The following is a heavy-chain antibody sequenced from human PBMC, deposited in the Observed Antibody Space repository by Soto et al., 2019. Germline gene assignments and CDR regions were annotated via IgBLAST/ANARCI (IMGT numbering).Heavy chain of an antibody. CDR3: EKGGLVRCGSYDGTCLEDYNYGMEN. V-gene: IGHV3-30*18. J-gene: IGHJ6*02. CDR2: ISYDGRNK. Sequence: PWGTLRLSCAASGFTFSSYGIHWVRQAQGKGLEWVSVISYDGRNKYYAESGMGRFTISRENSKNQLYLSMNRRRAEYSDAYYCEKGGLVRCGSYDGTCLEDYNYGMENWGQGTTVTVSS. D-gene: IGHD3-22*01. CDR1: GFTFSSYG.